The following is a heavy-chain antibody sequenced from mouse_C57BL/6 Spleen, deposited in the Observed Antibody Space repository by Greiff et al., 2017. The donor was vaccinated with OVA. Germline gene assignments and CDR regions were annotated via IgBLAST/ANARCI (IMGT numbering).Heavy chain of an antibody. CDR2: IHPNSGST. Sequence: VQLQQPGAELVKPGASVKLSCKASGYTFTSYWMHWVKQRPGQGLEWIGMIHPNSGSTNYNEKFKSKATLTVDKSSSTAYMQLSSLTSEDSAVYYCARSPYYYGSSPLFDYWGQGTTLTVSS. CDR3: ARSPYYYGSSPLFDY. J-gene: IGHJ2*01. D-gene: IGHD1-1*01. CDR1: GYTFTSYW. V-gene: IGHV1-64*01.